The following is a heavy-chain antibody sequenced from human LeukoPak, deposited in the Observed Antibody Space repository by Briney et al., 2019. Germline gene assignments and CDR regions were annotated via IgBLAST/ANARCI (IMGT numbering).Heavy chain of an antibody. V-gene: IGHV4-59*08. CDR3: ARLEREYGDYPDAFDI. CDR1: GGPISSYY. D-gene: IGHD4-17*01. J-gene: IGHJ3*02. CDR2: IYYSGST. Sequence: SETLSLTCTVSGGPISSYYWSWIRRPPGKGLEWIGYIYYSGSTNYNPSLKSRVTISVDTSKNQFSLKLSSVTAADTAVYYCARLEREYGDYPDAFDIWGQGTMVTVSS.